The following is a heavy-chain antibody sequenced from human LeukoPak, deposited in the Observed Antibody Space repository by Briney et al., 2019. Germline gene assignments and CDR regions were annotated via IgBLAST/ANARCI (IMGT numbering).Heavy chain of an antibody. D-gene: IGHD3-22*01. CDR2: ISAYNGNT. V-gene: IGHV1-18*04. CDR1: GFTFSNYY. J-gene: IGHJ4*02. CDR3: ARNYYDSSGYYRFDY. Sequence: ASVKVSCKASGFTFSNYYLHWVRQAPGQGLEWMGWISAYNGNTNYAQKLQGRVTMTTDTSTSTAYMELRSLRSDDTAVYYCARNYYDSSGYYRFDYWGQGTLVTVSS.